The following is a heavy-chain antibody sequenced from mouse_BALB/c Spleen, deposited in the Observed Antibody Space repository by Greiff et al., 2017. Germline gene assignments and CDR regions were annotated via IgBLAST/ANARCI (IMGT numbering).Heavy chain of an antibody. J-gene: IGHJ3*01. CDR3: ARDLGGNYAFAY. D-gene: IGHD1-1*02. Sequence: VQLKESGPGLVKPSQSLSLTCSVTGYSITSGYYWNWIRQFPGNKLEWMGYISYDGSNNYNPSLKNRISITRDTSKNQFFLKLNSVTTEDTATYYCARDLGGNYAFAYWGQGTLVTVSA. V-gene: IGHV3-6*02. CDR1: GYSITSGYY. CDR2: ISYDGSN.